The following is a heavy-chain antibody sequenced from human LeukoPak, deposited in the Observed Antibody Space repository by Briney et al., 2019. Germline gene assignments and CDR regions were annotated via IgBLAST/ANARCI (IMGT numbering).Heavy chain of an antibody. J-gene: IGHJ4*02. CDR3: ARVNYDILTGYEYYFDY. CDR1: GGSISSYY. CDR2: IYYCGST. D-gene: IGHD3-9*01. Sequence: SETLSLTGTVSGGSISSYYWSWIRQPPGKGLEGMGYIYYCGSTNYNPSLKSRVTISVDTSKNQFSLKLSSVTAADTAVYYCARVNYDILTGYEYYFDYWGQGTLVTVSS. V-gene: IGHV4-59*08.